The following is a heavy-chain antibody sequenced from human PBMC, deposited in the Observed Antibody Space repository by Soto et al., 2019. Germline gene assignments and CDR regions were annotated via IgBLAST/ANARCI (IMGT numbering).Heavy chain of an antibody. CDR1: GASISGFY. CDR3: VRDGTKTLRDWFDP. Sequence: SETLSLTCTVSGASISGFYWSWIRKSAVKGLEWIGRIYATGATDYNPSLKSRVMMSVDTSKKQFSLKLRSVTAADTAVYYCVRDGTKTLRDWFDPWGQGISVTVSS. CDR2: IYATGAT. D-gene: IGHD1-1*01. J-gene: IGHJ5*02. V-gene: IGHV4-4*07.